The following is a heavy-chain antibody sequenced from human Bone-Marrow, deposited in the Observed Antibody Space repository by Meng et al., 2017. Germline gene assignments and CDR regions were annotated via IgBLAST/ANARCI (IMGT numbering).Heavy chain of an antibody. CDR3: ARPNSGSYYTDAFDI. CDR1: GGSISSSSYY. CDR2: IYYSGST. Sequence: SETLSLTCTVSGGSISSSSYYWGWIRQPPGKGLEWIGSIYYSGSTYYNPSLKSRVTMSVDTSKNQFSLKLSSVTAADTAVYYCARPNSGSYYTDAFDIWGQGTMVTVSS. J-gene: IGHJ3*02. D-gene: IGHD3-10*01. V-gene: IGHV4-39*07.